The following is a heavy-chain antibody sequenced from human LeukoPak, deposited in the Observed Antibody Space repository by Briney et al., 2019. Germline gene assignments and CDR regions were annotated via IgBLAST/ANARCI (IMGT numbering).Heavy chain of an antibody. CDR3: ARGGVGSGSLPFDP. J-gene: IGHJ5*02. CDR1: GYTFTSYD. V-gene: IGHV1-8*03. D-gene: IGHD3-10*01. CDR2: MNPNSGNT. Sequence: GASVKVSCKASGYTFTSYDINWVRQATGQGLEWMGWMNPNSGNTGYAQKFQGRVTITRNTSISTAYMELSSLRSEDTAVYYCARGGVGSGSLPFDPWGQGTLVTVPS.